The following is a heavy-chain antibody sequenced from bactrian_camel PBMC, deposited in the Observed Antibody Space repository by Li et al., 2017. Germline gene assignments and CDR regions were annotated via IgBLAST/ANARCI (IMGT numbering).Heavy chain of an antibody. CDR1: GSTRSGYC. D-gene: IGHD3*01. J-gene: IGHJ4*01. Sequence: DVQLVESGGGSVQAGGSLRLSCEVSGSTRSGYCMAWFRQAPGKEREAVASINSDGNAEYGDSVLGRFTISKDNAQNTLYPQMDRLKPEGTAMYCCAARSVPNYVGNYWSKWSYVNWGQGTQVTVS. V-gene: IGHV3S67*01. CDR2: INSDGNA. CDR3: AARSVPNYVGNYWSKWSYVN.